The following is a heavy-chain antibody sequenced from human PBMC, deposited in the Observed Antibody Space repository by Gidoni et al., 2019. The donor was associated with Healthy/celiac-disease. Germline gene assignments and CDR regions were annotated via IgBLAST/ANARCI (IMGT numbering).Heavy chain of an antibody. CDR2: ISYDGSNK. CDR3: ARGIVAGLGYYFDY. J-gene: IGHJ4*02. CDR1: GSPFSSYA. Sequence: QVQLVESGGGVVQPGRSLRLSCAAPGSPFSSYAMHWVRQAPGKGLEWVAVISYDGSNKYYADSVKGRFTISRDNSKNTLYLQMNSLRAEDTAVYYCARGIVAGLGYYFDYWGQGTLVTVSS. D-gene: IGHD5-12*01. V-gene: IGHV3-30*04.